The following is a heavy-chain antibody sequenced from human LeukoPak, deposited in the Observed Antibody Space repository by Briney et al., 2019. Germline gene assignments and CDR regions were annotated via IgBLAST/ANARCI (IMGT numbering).Heavy chain of an antibody. J-gene: IGHJ4*02. V-gene: IGHV7-4-1*02. D-gene: IGHD3-16*02. Sequence: ASVKVSCKTSGYTFTNYAMNWVRQAPGQGLEWMGWINPSTGDPAYAQGFTGRFVFSLDTSVNTAYLQISSLQPEDTAVYYCARAYQHLGELSLPDYWGQGTLVTVSS. CDR2: INPSTGDP. CDR1: GYTFTNYA. CDR3: ARAYQHLGELSLPDY.